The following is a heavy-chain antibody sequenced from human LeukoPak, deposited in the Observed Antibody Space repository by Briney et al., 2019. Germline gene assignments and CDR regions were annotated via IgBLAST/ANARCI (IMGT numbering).Heavy chain of an antibody. J-gene: IGHJ6*02. Sequence: SVKVSCKASGGTFSSYAISWVRQAPGQGLEWMGGIIPIFGTANYAQKFQGRVTITADESTSAAYMELSNLRSEDTAVYYCARAPSRVAGKDYYYGMDVWGQGTTVAVSS. CDR3: ARAPSRVAGKDYYYGMDV. V-gene: IGHV1-69*13. D-gene: IGHD6-19*01. CDR2: IIPIFGTA. CDR1: GGTFSSYA.